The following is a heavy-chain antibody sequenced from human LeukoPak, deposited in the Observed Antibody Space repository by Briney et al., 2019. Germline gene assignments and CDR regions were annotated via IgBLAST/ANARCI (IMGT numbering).Heavy chain of an antibody. CDR1: GYTFTSYY. J-gene: IGHJ4*02. V-gene: IGHV1-46*01. CDR3: ARASRRFYWDY. D-gene: IGHD2/OR15-2a*01. Sequence: GASVKVSCKASGYTFTSYYMHWVRQAPGQGLEWMGVINPSGGSTSYAQKFQGRVTMTRDMSTSTVCMELSSLRSEDTAVYYCARASRRFYWDYWGQGTLVTVSS. CDR2: INPSGGST.